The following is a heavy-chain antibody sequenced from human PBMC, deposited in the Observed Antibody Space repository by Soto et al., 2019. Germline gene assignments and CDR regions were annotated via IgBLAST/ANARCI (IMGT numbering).Heavy chain of an antibody. V-gene: IGHV3-48*03. Sequence: EVQLVASWGDLVPPGGSLRLSCAVSGLTFSTDEMNWVRQAPGKGLEWLAYISYTSTTINYADSVKGRFAVSRDNAKKSLYLQMNNLRVEDTAIYYCVREGGILAFDSWGQGTLVTVSS. CDR2: ISYTSTTI. D-gene: IGHD1-1*01. J-gene: IGHJ4*02. CDR3: VREGGILAFDS. CDR1: GLTFSTDE.